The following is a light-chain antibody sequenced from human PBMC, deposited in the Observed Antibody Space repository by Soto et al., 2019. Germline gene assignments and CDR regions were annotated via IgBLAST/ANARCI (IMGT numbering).Light chain of an antibody. V-gene: IGLV1-44*01. J-gene: IGLJ1*01. CDR2: SND. CDR1: SSNIGSNS. CDR3: AALDDSLNGYV. Sequence: QSVLTQPPSASGTPGQRVTISCSGSSSNIGSNSVNWYQQLPGTAPKLLIYSNDRRPSGVPDRFSGSKSGTSASLAISGLQSEDEVVYYCAALDDSLNGYVFGTGTKVTVL.